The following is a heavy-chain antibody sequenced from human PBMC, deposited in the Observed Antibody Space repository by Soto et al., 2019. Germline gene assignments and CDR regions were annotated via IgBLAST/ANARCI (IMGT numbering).Heavy chain of an antibody. CDR3: TTATVRILWWTPAYEADAFDI. CDR1: GFTFSNAW. J-gene: IGHJ3*02. D-gene: IGHD2-21*01. CDR2: IKSKTDGGTT. V-gene: IGHV3-15*01. Sequence: EVQLVESGGGLVKPGGSLRLSCAASGFTFSNAWMSWVRQAPGKGLEWVGRIKSKTDGGTTDYAAPVKGRFTISRDDSKNTLYLQMNSLKTEDTAVYYCTTATVRILWWTPAYEADAFDIWGQGTMVTVSS.